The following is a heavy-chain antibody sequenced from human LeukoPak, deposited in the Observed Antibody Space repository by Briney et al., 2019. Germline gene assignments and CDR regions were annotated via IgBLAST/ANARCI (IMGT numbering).Heavy chain of an antibody. D-gene: IGHD5-18*01. CDR1: GITFSSYW. CDR3: VRDKVLTAIVTGDFDY. V-gene: IGHV3-74*01. CDR2: INSDGSSI. Sequence: GGSLRLSCAASGITFSSYWMHWVRQAPGKGLVWFSRINSDGSSISYADSVKGRFTISRDNAKNTLYLQMNSLRAEDTAVYYCVRDKVLTAIVTGDFDYWGQGTLVTVSS. J-gene: IGHJ4*02.